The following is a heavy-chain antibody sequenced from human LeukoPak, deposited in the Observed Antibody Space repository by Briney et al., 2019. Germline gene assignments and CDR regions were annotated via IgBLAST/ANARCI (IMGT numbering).Heavy chain of an antibody. CDR1: GFTFSSYW. D-gene: IGHD1-26*01. CDR2: IKNDGSST. V-gene: IGHV3-74*01. CDR3: ATERSYYESPEGSVGAFDI. J-gene: IGHJ3*02. Sequence: GGSLRLSCAASGFTFSSYWMHWVRQAPGRGLVWVSRIKNDGSSTSYADSVKGRFIISRDNAKNTLYLQMNSLRAEDTAVYYCATERSYYESPEGSVGAFDIWGPGTMVTVSS.